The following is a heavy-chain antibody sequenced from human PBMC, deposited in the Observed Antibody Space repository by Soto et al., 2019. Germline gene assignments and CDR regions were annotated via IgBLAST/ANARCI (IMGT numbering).Heavy chain of an antibody. V-gene: IGHV4-59*01. D-gene: IGHD1-20*01. CDR1: GGSISSYY. CDR2: IYYSGST. Sequence: SETLSLTCTVSGGSISSYYWSWIRQPPGEGLEWIGYIYYSGSTNYNPSLKSRVTISVDTSKNQFSLKLSSVTAADTAVYYCARYKSNYYYGMDVWGQGTTVTVSS. CDR3: ARYKSNYYYGMDV. J-gene: IGHJ6*02.